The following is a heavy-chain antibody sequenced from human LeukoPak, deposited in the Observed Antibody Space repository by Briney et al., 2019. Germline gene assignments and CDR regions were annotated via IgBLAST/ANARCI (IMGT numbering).Heavy chain of an antibody. CDR1: GFTFSGYA. CDR2: ISGSGGST. CDR3: AKEYRSGWYGVYYYGMDV. D-gene: IGHD6-19*01. V-gene: IGHV3-23*01. Sequence: GGSLRLTCAASGFTFSGYAMSWVRQAPGKGLEWVSAISGSGGSTYYADSVKGRFTISRDNSKNTLYLQMNSLRAEDTAVYYCAKEYRSGWYGVYYYGMDVWGQGTTDTVSS. J-gene: IGHJ6*02.